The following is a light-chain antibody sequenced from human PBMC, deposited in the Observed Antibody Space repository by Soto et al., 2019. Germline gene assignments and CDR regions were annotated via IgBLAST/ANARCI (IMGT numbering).Light chain of an antibody. J-gene: IGLJ1*01. CDR2: EVS. V-gene: IGLV2-14*01. Sequence: QSVLTQPASVPGSPGPSLTISCTGTTSHAGRYNHASWYQQCLGKAPKLMIYEVSVRPSRGSNRFSLSKSCNTASLTISWLQAEDEGDDYCSSYTTSATLVLGCGTKLTVL. CDR3: SSYTTSATLV. CDR1: TSHAGRYNH.